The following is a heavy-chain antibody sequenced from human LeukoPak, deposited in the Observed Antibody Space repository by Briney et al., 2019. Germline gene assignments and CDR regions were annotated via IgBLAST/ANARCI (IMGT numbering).Heavy chain of an antibody. CDR2: INHSGST. CDR3: ARHLRAIAARPSPFDI. Sequence: PSETLSLTCAVYGGSFSGYYWSWIRQPPGKGLEWIGEINHSGSTNYNPSLKSRVTISVDTSKNQFSLKLSSVTAADTAVYYCARHLRAIAARPSPFDIWGQGTMVTVSS. CDR1: GGSFSGYY. V-gene: IGHV4-34*01. J-gene: IGHJ3*02. D-gene: IGHD6-6*01.